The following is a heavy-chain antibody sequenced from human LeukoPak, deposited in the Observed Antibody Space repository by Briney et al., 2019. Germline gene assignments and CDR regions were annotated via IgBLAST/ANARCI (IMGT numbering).Heavy chain of an antibody. V-gene: IGHV3-53*01. CDR3: ARGPSYSGSYQGYFDY. CDR1: GFTVSSNY. D-gene: IGHD1-26*01. CDR2: IYSGGST. Sequence: GGSLRLSCAASGFTVSSNYMSWVRQAPGKGLEWVSVIYSGGSTCYADSVKGRFTISRDNSKNTLYLQMNSLRAEDTAVYYCARGPSYSGSYQGYFDYWGQGTLVTVSS. J-gene: IGHJ4*02.